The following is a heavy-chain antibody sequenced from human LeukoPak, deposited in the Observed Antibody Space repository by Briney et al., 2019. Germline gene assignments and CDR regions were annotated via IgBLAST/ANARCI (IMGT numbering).Heavy chain of an antibody. J-gene: IGHJ3*01. D-gene: IGHD6-6*01. Sequence: ASVKVSCKTSGFTFNTYGIAWVRQAPGQGLEWMGWISAYNGKTDYAQNLQDRVTMTTDTSTSTAYMELRSLRSDDTAVYYCARGYSIVHAFDVWGQGTMVTVSS. CDR1: GFTFNTYG. CDR3: ARGYSIVHAFDV. V-gene: IGHV1-18*01. CDR2: ISAYNGKT.